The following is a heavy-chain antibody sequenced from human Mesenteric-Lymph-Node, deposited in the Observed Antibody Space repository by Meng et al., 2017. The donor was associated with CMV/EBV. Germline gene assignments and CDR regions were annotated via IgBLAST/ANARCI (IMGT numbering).Heavy chain of an antibody. D-gene: IGHD2-15*01. J-gene: IGHJ4*02. V-gene: IGHV1-18*01. CDR3: ARRFCSGGTCYRGDFDY. Sequence: ASVKVSCKASGYDFTSYGISWVRQAPGQGLEWMGWTNIHNGDTHCAQMFQGRVTMTTDTSTSTAYMELRSLRSDDTAVYFCARRFCSGGTCYRGDFDYWGQGTLVTVSS. CDR2: TNIHNGDT. CDR1: GYDFTSYG.